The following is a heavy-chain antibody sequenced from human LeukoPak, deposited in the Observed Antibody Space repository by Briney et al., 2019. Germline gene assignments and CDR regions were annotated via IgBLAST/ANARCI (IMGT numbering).Heavy chain of an antibody. V-gene: IGHV3-43*02. D-gene: IGHD5-24*01. Sequence: GSLRLSCAASGFTFDDYAMRWVRQAPGKGLEWVSLISGDGGSTYYADSVKGGCTISRDNSKNSLYLQINSLRTEDTALYNCAKGGARWLQLYYFDYWGQGTLVTVSS. CDR2: ISGDGGST. CDR1: GFTFDDYA. J-gene: IGHJ4*02. CDR3: AKGGARWLQLYYFDY.